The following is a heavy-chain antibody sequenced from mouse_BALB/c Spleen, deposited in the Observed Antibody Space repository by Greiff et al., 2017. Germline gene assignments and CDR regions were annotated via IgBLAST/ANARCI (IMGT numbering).Heavy chain of an antibody. CDR2: ISYSGST. J-gene: IGHJ4*01. CDR1: GYSITSDYA. Sequence: VQLKESGPGLVKPSQSLSLTCTVTGYSITSDYAWNWIRQFPGNKLEWMGYISYSGSTSYNPSLKSRISITRDTSKNQFFLQLNSVTTEDTATYYCARRKGQLGLPDYAMDYWGQGTSVTVSS. CDR3: ARRKGQLGLPDYAMDY. D-gene: IGHD3-2*01. V-gene: IGHV3-2*02.